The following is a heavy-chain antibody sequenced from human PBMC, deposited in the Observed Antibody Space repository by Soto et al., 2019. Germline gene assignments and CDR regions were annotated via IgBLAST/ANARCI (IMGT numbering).Heavy chain of an antibody. CDR1: GVYISSSSYY. CDR3: ATRAADYDFWSGYYSYYYYMDV. CDR2: IYYSGST. V-gene: IGHV4-61*05. D-gene: IGHD3-3*01. Sequence: PSETLSLTSTVSGVYISSSSYYWGWIRQPPGKGLEWIGYIYYSGSTNYNPSLKSRVTISVDTSKNQFSLKLSSVTAADTAVYYCATRAADYDFWSGYYSYYYYMDVWGKGTTVTVSS. J-gene: IGHJ6*03.